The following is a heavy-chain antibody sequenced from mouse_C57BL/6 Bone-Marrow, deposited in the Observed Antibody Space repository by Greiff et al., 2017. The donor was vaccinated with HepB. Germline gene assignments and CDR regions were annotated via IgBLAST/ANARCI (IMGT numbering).Heavy chain of an antibody. D-gene: IGHD1-1*01. Sequence: VQLQQPGAELVKPGASVKMSCKASGYTFTSYWITWVKQRPGQGLEWIGDIYPGSGSTNYNEKFKSKATLTVDTSSSTAYMQLSSLTSEDSAVYYCAREIAYYGSSYGYWGQGTTLTVSS. CDR3: AREIAYYGSSYGY. J-gene: IGHJ2*01. V-gene: IGHV1-55*01. CDR2: IYPGSGST. CDR1: GYTFTSYW.